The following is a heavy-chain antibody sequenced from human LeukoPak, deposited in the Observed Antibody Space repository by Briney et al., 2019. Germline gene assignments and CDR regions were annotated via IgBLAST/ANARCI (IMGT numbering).Heavy chain of an antibody. CDR3: AGGSGWYLINY. J-gene: IGHJ4*02. D-gene: IGHD6-19*01. Sequence: PGGSLRLSCAASGLAVNSNYMTWVRQAPGKGLEWVSVIYSGGSTYYADPVKGRFTISRDNSKNTLYLQMSSLRAEDTAVYYCAGGSGWYLINYWGQGILVTVSS. V-gene: IGHV3-53*01. CDR2: IYSGGST. CDR1: GLAVNSNY.